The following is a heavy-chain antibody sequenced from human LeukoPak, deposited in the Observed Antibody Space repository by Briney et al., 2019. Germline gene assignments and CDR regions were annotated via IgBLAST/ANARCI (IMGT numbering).Heavy chain of an antibody. CDR3: ARVTGYRIEDYFDY. J-gene: IGHJ4*02. CDR2: IYYSGST. CDR1: GGSISSYY. Sequence: SETLSLTCTVSGGSISSYYWSWIRQPPGKGLEWIGYIYYSGSTNYNPSLKSRVTISVETSKNEFSLKLRSVTAADTAVYYCARVTGYRIEDYFDYWGQGALVTVSS. V-gene: IGHV4-59*01. D-gene: IGHD6-13*01.